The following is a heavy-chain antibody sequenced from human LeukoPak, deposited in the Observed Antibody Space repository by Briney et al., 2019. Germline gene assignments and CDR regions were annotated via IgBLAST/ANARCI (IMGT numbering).Heavy chain of an antibody. CDR1: GYSFTSYW. D-gene: IGHD3-22*01. J-gene: IGHJ4*02. V-gene: IGHV5-10-1*01. CDR3: ARDHYDSAEFDY. CDR2: IDPSDSYT. Sequence: GESLRISCKGSGYSFTSYWINWVRQMPGKGLEWMGTIDPSDSYTNYSPSFQGHVTISADNSISTAYLQWSSLKASDTAMYYCARDHYDSAEFDYWGQGTLVTVSS.